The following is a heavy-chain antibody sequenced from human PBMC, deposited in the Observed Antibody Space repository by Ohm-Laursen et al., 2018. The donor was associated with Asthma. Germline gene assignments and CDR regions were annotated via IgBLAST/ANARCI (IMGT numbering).Heavy chain of an antibody. V-gene: IGHV3-7*01. CDR1: GFTISNYW. J-gene: IGHJ4*02. D-gene: IGHD1/OR15-1a*01. CDR2: IKQDGSEK. CDR3: AKGAGTAY. Sequence: GSLRLSCAASGFTISNYWMTWVRQAPGKGLEWVANIKQDGSEKYYVDSVKGRFTISRDNAKNSLYLQMNSLRAEDTAVYYCAKGAGTAYWGQGTLVTVSS.